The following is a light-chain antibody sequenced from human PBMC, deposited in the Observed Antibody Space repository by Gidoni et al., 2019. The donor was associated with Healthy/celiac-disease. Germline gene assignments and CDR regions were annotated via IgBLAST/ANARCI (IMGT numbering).Light chain of an antibody. CDR1: SSNIRSNY. Sequence: QSVLTKPPSASGTPGQRVSIACSGSSSNIRSNYVYWYQQLPGTAPKLRISRNSQRPSGVPDRFSGSKSGTSASLALCGLRSEDEADYYCAAWDDSLSGVVFGGGTTLTVL. CDR2: RNS. J-gene: IGLJ2*01. V-gene: IGLV1-47*01. CDR3: AAWDDSLSGVV.